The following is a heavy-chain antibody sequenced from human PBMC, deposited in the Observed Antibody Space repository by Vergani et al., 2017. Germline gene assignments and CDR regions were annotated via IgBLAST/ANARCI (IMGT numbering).Heavy chain of an antibody. J-gene: IGHJ3*02. V-gene: IGHV3-66*02. Sequence: LVESGGGLVQPGGSLRLSCVASSFSVSSHYMTWVRQAPGKGLEWVSTINIGGRTSYADSVKGRLTLTRDDSKNTLHLQMNSLRPEDTAVYYCARGMTTETTDLDGFDIWGQGTMVSVSS. D-gene: IGHD4-17*01. CDR2: INIGGRT. CDR3: ARGMTTETTDLDGFDI. CDR1: SFSVSSHY.